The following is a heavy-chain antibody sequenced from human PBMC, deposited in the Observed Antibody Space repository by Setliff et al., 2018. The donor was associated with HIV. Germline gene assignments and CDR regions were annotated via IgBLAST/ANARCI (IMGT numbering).Heavy chain of an antibody. V-gene: IGHV4-34*01. CDR2: INHSGRA. CDR1: GESFSGYY. CDR3: ARGAPYCNHGICHLFDY. Sequence: PSETLSLTCAVYGESFSGYYWSWIRQPAGKGLEWLGEINHSGRAKCNPSLKSRASISADTSKNQFSLRLTSVTAADTAVYYCARGAPYCNHGICHLFDYWGHGNLVTVSS. J-gene: IGHJ4*01. D-gene: IGHD2-8*01.